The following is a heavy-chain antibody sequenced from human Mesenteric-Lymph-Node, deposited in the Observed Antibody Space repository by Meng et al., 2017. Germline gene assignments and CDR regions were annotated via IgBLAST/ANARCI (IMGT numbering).Heavy chain of an antibody. Sequence: VQRVQSGVEVKKPGSSVKVSSKASGGTFSSYAISWVRQAPGQGLEWMGRIKSNSDGGTTDYAAPVKGRFTISRDDSKNMLYLQMNSLKTEDTAVYYCTNPVKWGQGTLVTVSS. CDR2: IKSNSDGGTT. CDR3: TNPVK. CDR1: GGTFSSYA. V-gene: IGHV3-15*01. J-gene: IGHJ4*02. D-gene: IGHD4-23*01.